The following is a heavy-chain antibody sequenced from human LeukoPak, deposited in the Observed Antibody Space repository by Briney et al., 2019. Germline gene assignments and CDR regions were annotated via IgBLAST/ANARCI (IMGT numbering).Heavy chain of an antibody. CDR3: ARRMVRGVIIPLGVDY. CDR1: GFTFSDYY. Sequence: PVGSLRLSCAASGFTFSDYYMSWIRQAPGKGLEWVSYISSSSSYTNYADSVKGRFTISRDNAKNSLYLQMNSLRAEDTAVYYCARRMVRGVIIPLGVDYWGQGTLGTVSS. CDR2: ISSSSSYT. D-gene: IGHD3-10*01. J-gene: IGHJ4*02. V-gene: IGHV3-11*03.